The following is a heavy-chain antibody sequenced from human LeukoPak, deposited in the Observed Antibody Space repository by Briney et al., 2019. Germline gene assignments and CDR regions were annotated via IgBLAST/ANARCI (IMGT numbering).Heavy chain of an antibody. J-gene: IGHJ3*02. CDR3: ARDRTGYYDSSGYPLDAFDI. Sequence: SQTLSLTCTVSGGSISSGSYYWSWIRQPAGTGLEWLGRIYTSGSTNYNPSLKSRFTLSVDTSKNQFSLKLSSVTAADTAVYYCARDRTGYYDSSGYPLDAFDIWGQGTMVTVSS. V-gene: IGHV4-61*02. CDR2: IYTSGST. D-gene: IGHD3-22*01. CDR1: GGSISSGSYY.